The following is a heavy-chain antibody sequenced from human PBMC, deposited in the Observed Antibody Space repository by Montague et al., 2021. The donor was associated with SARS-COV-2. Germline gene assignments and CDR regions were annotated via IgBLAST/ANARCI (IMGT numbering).Heavy chain of an antibody. J-gene: IGHJ4*02. CDR1: GGSISSSSYY. CDR3: ATQGGPSGWIPGPFDF. Sequence: SETLSLTCTVSGGSISSSSYYWARNRQPPGLGLVWIGRNYYSGSTYHNLSLKSPVFISVDTSKNQLSLTLTSGTAADTAVYYCATQGGPSGWIPGPFDFWGQGTLLSVSS. CDR2: NYYSGST. D-gene: IGHD6-19*01. V-gene: IGHV4-39*01.